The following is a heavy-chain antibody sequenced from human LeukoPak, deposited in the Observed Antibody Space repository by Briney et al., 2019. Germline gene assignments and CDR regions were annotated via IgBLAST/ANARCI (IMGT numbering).Heavy chain of an antibody. CDR1: GGSFSGYY. CDR3: ARDPVVAATSMQFDWYFDL. Sequence: SETLSLTCAAYGGSFSGYYWSWIRQPPGKGLEWIGEINHSGSTNYNPSLKSRVTISVHTSKTQFSLKLSSVPAAHTAVYYCARDPVVAATSMQFDWYFDLWGRGTLVTVSS. J-gene: IGHJ2*01. CDR2: INHSGST. D-gene: IGHD2-15*01. V-gene: IGHV4-34*01.